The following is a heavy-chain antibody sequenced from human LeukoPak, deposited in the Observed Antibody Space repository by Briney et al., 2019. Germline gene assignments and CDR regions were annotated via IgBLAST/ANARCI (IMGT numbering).Heavy chain of an antibody. CDR3: ARDATHHTGVSYYYYGMDV. J-gene: IGHJ6*02. V-gene: IGHV3-33*01. Sequence: PGGSLRLSCAASGFIFSNYGMHWVRQAPGKGLEWVTVIWFDGSKKYYADFVKGRFAISRDNSKNTLYLQMNSLRAEDTAVYYCARDATHHTGVSYYYYGMDVWGQGTMVTVSS. CDR2: IWFDGSKK. D-gene: IGHD2-8*02. CDR1: GFIFSNYG.